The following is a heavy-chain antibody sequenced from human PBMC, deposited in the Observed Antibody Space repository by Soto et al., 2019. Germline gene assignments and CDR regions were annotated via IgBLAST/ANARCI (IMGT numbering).Heavy chain of an antibody. J-gene: IGHJ6*02. CDR2: IYHSGST. Sequence: PSGTLSLTCAVSGGSISSSNWWSWVRQPPGKGLEWIGEIYHSGSTNYNPSLKSRVTISVDKSKNQFSLKLSSVTAADTAVYYCARDLRFRRGYIVATAPGYYGMDVWGQGTTVTVSS. V-gene: IGHV4-4*02. CDR1: GGSISSSNW. D-gene: IGHD5-12*01. CDR3: ARDLRFRRGYIVATAPGYYGMDV.